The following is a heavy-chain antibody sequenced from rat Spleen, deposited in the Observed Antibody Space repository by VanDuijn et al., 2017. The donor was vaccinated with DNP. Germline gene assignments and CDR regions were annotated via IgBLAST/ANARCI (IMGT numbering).Heavy chain of an antibody. Sequence: EVQLVESGGGLVQPGRSMKLSCAASGFTFSSFPMAWVRQAPTKGLEWVATISTSGGRTYYRDSVKGRFTISRDNAKSTLYLQMDSLRSEDTATYYCARGSGSYYWYFDFWGPGTMVTVSS. CDR3: ARGSGSYYWYFDF. CDR2: ISTSGGRT. J-gene: IGHJ1*01. V-gene: IGHV5-46*01. CDR1: GFTFSSFP. D-gene: IGHD5-1*01.